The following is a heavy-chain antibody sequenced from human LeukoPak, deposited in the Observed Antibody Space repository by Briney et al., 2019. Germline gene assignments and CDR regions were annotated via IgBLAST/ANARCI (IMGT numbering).Heavy chain of an antibody. J-gene: IGHJ3*02. CDR3: ARDSKRDRARPRIQQWLPAPAFDI. Sequence: TSETLSLTCTVSGGSISSYYWSWIRQPAGKGLEWIGRIYTSGSTNYNPSLKSRVTMSVDTSKNQFSLKLSSVTAADTAVYYCARDSKRDRARPRIQQWLPAPAFDIWGQGTMVTVSS. V-gene: IGHV4-4*07. CDR1: GGSISSYY. CDR2: IYTSGST. D-gene: IGHD6-19*01.